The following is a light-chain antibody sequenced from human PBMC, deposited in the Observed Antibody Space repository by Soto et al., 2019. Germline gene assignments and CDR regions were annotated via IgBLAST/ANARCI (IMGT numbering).Light chain of an antibody. CDR3: QKYVRAPLT. Sequence: DIQMTQSPSSLSASVGDRVTITCRASQGINNYLAWYQQTPGKVPKLLIFAASSLPSGVPSRFSGSGSGTDFTLTISSLQPEDVATYFCQKYVRAPLTFGPGTKVEIK. V-gene: IGKV1-27*01. CDR1: QGINNY. CDR2: AAS. J-gene: IGKJ3*01.